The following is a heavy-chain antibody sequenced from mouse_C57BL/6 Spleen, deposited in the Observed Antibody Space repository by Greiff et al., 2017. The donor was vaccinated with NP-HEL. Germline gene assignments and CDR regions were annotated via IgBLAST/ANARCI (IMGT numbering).Heavy chain of an antibody. CDR1: GYTFTSYG. CDR2: IYPRSGNT. CDR3: ARRYDGSHWYFDV. J-gene: IGHJ1*03. D-gene: IGHD2-3*01. Sequence: QVQLQQSGAELARPGASVKLSCKASGYTFTSYGISWVKQRTGQGLEWIGEIYPRSGNTYYNEKFKGKATLTADKSSSTAYMELRSLTSEDSAVYFCARRYDGSHWYFDVWGTGTTVTVSS. V-gene: IGHV1-81*01.